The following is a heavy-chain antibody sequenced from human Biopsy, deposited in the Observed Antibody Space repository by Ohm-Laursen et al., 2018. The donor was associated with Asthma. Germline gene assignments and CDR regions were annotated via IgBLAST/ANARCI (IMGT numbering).Heavy chain of an antibody. CDR3: ARGGLHYYEYYGMDV. D-gene: IGHD2-21*02. CDR1: GGTFSNFA. CDR2: IMTVFGTT. V-gene: IGHV1-69*01. Sequence: SSVKVSCKAPGGTFSNFAISWVRQAPGQGLEWLGGIMTVFGTTNYAQKFQGRVTITADESTSTAYMEVTSLRPEDTAVYYCARGGLHYYEYYGMDVWGQGTTVTVSS. J-gene: IGHJ6*02.